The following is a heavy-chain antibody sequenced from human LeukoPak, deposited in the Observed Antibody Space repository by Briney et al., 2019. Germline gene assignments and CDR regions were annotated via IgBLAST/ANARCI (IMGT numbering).Heavy chain of an antibody. Sequence: GASVKVSCKASGYTFTGYYMHWVRQAPGQGLEWMGWINPNSGGTNYAQKFQGRVTMTRDTSISTAYMELSRLRSDDTAVYYCARDLTFLYCSGGSCYSFNDAFDIWGQGTMVTVSS. J-gene: IGHJ3*02. V-gene: IGHV1-2*02. CDR3: ARDLTFLYCSGGSCYSFNDAFDI. CDR2: INPNSGGT. D-gene: IGHD2-15*01. CDR1: GYTFTGYY.